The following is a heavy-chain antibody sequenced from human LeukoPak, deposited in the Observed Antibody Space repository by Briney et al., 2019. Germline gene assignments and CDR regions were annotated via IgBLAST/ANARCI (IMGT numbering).Heavy chain of an antibody. V-gene: IGHV7-4-1*02. CDR2: INTNTGNP. CDR1: GYTFTGYY. Sequence: ASVKVSCKASGYTFTGYYMHWVRQAPGQGLEWMGWINTNTGNPTYAQGFTGRFVFSLDTSVSKAYLQISSLKAEDTAVYYCARDLGRYYYDSSGRSDFDYWGQGTLVTVSS. D-gene: IGHD3-22*01. CDR3: ARDLGRYYYDSSGRSDFDY. J-gene: IGHJ4*02.